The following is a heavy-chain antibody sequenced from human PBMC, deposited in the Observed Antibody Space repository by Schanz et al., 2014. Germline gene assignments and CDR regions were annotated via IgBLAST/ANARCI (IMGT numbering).Heavy chain of an antibody. V-gene: IGHV1-46*03. CDR1: GYTLSAYS. CDR2: VNPSVRGT. J-gene: IGHJ4*02. Sequence: QVQLVQSGTQVKKPGASVKVSCKASGYTLSAYSLHWVRQAPGQGLEWMGIVNPSVRGTHFAREFQGRGTVTSDTSTSTVYMELSGLRSEDTAVYYCSWAFDSSGYYFDYWGQGTLVTVSS. D-gene: IGHD3-22*01. CDR3: SWAFDSSGYYFDY.